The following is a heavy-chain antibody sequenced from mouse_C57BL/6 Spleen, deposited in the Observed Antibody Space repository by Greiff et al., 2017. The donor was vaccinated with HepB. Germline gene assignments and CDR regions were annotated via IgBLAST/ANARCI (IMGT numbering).Heavy chain of an antibody. D-gene: IGHD1-1*01. J-gene: IGHJ3*01. Sequence: VMLVESGPGLVAPSQSLSITCTVSGFSLTSYGVHWVRQPPGKGLEWLVVIWSDGSTTYNSALKSRLSISKDNSKSQVFLKMNSLQTDDAAMYYCARDYGSSAWFAYWGQGTLVTVSA. V-gene: IGHV2-6*03. CDR1: GFSLTSYG. CDR2: IWSDGST. CDR3: ARDYGSSAWFAY.